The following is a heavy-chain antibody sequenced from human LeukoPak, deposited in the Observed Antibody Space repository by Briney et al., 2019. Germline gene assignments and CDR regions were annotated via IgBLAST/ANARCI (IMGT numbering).Heavy chain of an antibody. Sequence: PGESLRLSCAASGFTFDDYGMSWVRQAPGKGLEWVSGINWNGGSTGYADSVKGRFTISRDNAKNSLYLQMNSLRAEDTAVYYCARVRLQLRTLLDDAFDIWGQGTMVTVSS. V-gene: IGHV3-20*04. CDR3: ARVRLQLRTLLDDAFDI. CDR2: INWNGGST. J-gene: IGHJ3*02. CDR1: GFTFDDYG. D-gene: IGHD4-23*01.